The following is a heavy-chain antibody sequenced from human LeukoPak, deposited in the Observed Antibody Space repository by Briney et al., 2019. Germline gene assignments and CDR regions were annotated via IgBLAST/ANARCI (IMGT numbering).Heavy chain of an antibody. V-gene: IGHV3-7*04. CDR2: IKQDSSEK. J-gene: IGHJ4*02. Sequence: PGGSLRLSCAASGFTFSSYRMSWVRQAPGKGLEWVANIKQDSSEKYYADSVKGRFTISRDNAKNSLYLQMNSLRAEDTAVYCCARGRSSGWYRTSRYFDYWGQGTLVTVSS. CDR3: ARGRSSGWYRTSRYFDY. D-gene: IGHD6-19*01. CDR1: GFTFSSYR.